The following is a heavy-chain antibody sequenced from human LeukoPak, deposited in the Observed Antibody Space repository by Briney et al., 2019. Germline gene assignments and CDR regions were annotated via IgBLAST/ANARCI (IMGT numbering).Heavy chain of an antibody. CDR1: GGSISSYY. Sequence: SETLSLTCTVSGGSISSYYWSWIRQPPGKGLEWIGYIYYSGSTYYNPSLKSRVTISVDTSKNQFSLKLSSVTAADTAVYYCARDSVYSGSSLDYWGQGALVTVSS. CDR3: ARDSVYSGSSLDY. J-gene: IGHJ4*02. V-gene: IGHV4-59*12. CDR2: IYYSGST. D-gene: IGHD1-26*01.